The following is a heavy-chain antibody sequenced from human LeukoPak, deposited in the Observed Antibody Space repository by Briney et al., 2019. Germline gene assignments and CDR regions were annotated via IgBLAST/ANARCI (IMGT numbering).Heavy chain of an antibody. V-gene: IGHV3-30*02. CDR2: IRYDESDK. J-gene: IGHJ4*02. Sequence: GGSLRLSCAAPGFTFSSYGMHWVRQAPGKGLEWVAFIRYDESDKYYADSVKGRFTISRDISKNTLYLQMNSLRAEDTAVYYCAKGDGDSPFDYWGQGTLVTVSS. CDR1: GFTFSSYG. D-gene: IGHD5-24*01. CDR3: AKGDGDSPFDY.